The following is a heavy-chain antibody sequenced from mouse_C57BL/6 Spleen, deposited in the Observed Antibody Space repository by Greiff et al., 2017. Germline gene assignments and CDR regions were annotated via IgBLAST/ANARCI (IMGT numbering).Heavy chain of an antibody. D-gene: IGHD3-1*01. J-gene: IGHJ2*01. CDR2: IDPSDSGT. V-gene: IGHV1-52*01. CDR1: GYTFTSYW. Sequence: QVQLQQPGAELVRPGSSVKLSCKASGYTFTSYWMHWVKQRPIHGLEWIGNIDPSDSGTHYNQKFKDKATLTVDKSSSTAYMQLSSLTSEDSAVEYCARGAARGDYWGQGTTLTVSA. CDR3: ARGAARGDY.